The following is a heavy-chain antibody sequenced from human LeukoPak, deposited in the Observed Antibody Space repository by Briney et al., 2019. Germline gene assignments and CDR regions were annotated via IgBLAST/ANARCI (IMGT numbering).Heavy chain of an antibody. D-gene: IGHD2-8*01. CDR2: ISAYNGNT. Sequence: ASVKVSCKASGYTFTSYGISWVRQAPGQGLEWMGWISAYNGNTNYAQKLQGRATMTTDTSTSTAYMEPRSLRSDDTAVYYCARAAPYCTNGVCYVDYWGQGTLVTVSS. CDR1: GYTFTSYG. V-gene: IGHV1-18*01. J-gene: IGHJ4*02. CDR3: ARAAPYCTNGVCYVDY.